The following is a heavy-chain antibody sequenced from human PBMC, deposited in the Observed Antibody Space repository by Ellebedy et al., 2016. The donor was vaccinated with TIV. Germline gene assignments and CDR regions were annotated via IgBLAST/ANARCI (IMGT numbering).Heavy chain of an antibody. CDR2: IIPMFGTA. D-gene: IGHD2-15*01. Sequence: AASVKVSCKASGGTFSSSAVSWARQAPGQGLEWMGGIIPMFGTANYAQKFQGRVTITADKSTSTAYMELNSLRSEDTAVYYCARNVLPAATELDYYYYYGMDVWGQGTTVTVS. CDR3: ARNVLPAATELDYYYYYGMDV. J-gene: IGHJ6*02. V-gene: IGHV1-69*06. CDR1: GGTFSSSA.